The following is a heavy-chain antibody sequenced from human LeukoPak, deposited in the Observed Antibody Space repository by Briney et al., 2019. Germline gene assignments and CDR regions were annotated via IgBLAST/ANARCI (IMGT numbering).Heavy chain of an antibody. CDR1: GGSISTYS. V-gene: IGHV4-59*01. Sequence: SSETLSLTCTVSGGSISTYSWTWLRQPPGKGLEWIGYMYNSESTNYNPSLKSRVTISVDTSKNQFSLKLSSVTAADTAVYYCARMARQDPSYYYYYYMDVWGKGTTVTVSS. J-gene: IGHJ6*03. CDR2: MYNSEST. CDR3: ARMARQDPSYYYYYYMDV. D-gene: IGHD5-24*01.